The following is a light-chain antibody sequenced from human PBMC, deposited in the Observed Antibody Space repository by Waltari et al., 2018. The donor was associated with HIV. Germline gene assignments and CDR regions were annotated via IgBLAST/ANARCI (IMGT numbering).Light chain of an antibody. V-gene: IGLV3-25*03. Sequence: SYELAQPPSVSVSPGQTARLTCSGDALPRQFVYWYQQKPGQAPIVVIYKDSERPSGIPGRFSGFISVTTATLTISAVQAEDEADYYCQSADITGTLGVFGGGTRLTV. J-gene: IGLJ2*01. CDR1: ALPRQF. CDR2: KDS. CDR3: QSADITGTLGV.